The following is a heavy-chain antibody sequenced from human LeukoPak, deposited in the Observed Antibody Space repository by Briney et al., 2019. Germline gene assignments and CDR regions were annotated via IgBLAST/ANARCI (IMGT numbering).Heavy chain of an antibody. Sequence: ASVKVSCKASGYTFSGYYLHWVRQAPGQGLEWMGWTNPDSGGTKYAQKFQGRVTMTRDTSISTAYMELNRLRSDDTAVYYCARVVALTGTPVYYMDVWGKGTTATVSS. V-gene: IGHV1-2*02. CDR3: ARVVALTGTPVYYMDV. CDR2: TNPDSGGT. CDR1: GYTFSGYY. J-gene: IGHJ6*03. D-gene: IGHD6-19*01.